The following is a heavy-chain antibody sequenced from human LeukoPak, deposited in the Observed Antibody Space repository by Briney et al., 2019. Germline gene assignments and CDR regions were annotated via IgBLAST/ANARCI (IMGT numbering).Heavy chain of an antibody. CDR2: INPNSGGT. V-gene: IGHV1-2*02. D-gene: IGHD2-2*02. Sequence: ASVKVSCKGSGYTFTGYYMHLVRQAPGQGLEWMGWINPNSGGTKYAQKFQGRVTMTRDTSISTAYMELSRLRSDDTAVYYCARRRVVPAAIFRYYYYMDVWGKGTTVTVSS. J-gene: IGHJ6*03. CDR1: GYTFTGYY. CDR3: ARRRVVPAAIFRYYYYMDV.